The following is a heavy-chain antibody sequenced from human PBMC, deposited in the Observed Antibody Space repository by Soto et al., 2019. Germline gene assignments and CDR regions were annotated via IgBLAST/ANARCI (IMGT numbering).Heavy chain of an antibody. J-gene: IGHJ5*02. D-gene: IGHD6-13*01. CDR1: GGSISSGGYS. V-gene: IGHV4-30-2*01. CDR3: VRYQIRREWQQLVHWFDP. CDR2: IYHSGST. Sequence: PSETLSLTCAVSGGSISSGGYSWSWIRQPPGKGLEWIGYIYHSGSTYYNPSLKSRVTISVDRSKNQFSLKLSSVTAADTAVYYCVRYQIRREWQQLVHWFDPWGQGTLVTVSS.